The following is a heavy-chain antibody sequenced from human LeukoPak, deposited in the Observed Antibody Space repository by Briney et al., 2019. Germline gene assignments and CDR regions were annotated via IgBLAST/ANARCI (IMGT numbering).Heavy chain of an antibody. CDR3: AKHYMGSSYNHGLDC. CDR1: GGSLSRDNYY. J-gene: IGHJ4*02. V-gene: IGHV4-39*01. D-gene: IGHD3-10*01. Sequence: PSETLSLTCTVSGGSLSRDNYYWGWIRQPPGKGLEWIGRIYYSGTTYYNPSLKSRVTISVDTSKNQFSLKLSSVTAADTALYYCAKHYMGSSYNHGLDCWGQGTLVTVSS. CDR2: IYYSGTT.